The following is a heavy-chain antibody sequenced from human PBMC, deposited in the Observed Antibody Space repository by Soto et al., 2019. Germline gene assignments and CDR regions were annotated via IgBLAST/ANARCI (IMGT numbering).Heavy chain of an antibody. Sequence: PGGSLRLSCAASGFPFNNAWINGARQVQGKGLEWVGRVKSKADGGSGDYAAPVKGRFVVSRDDSKDIVYLQMNSLKIEDTGVYYCTTDSRTTLPEIRFDYWGHGTQVTVSS. CDR1: GFPFNNAW. D-gene: IGHD1-26*01. J-gene: IGHJ4*01. V-gene: IGHV3-15*07. CDR2: VKSKADGGSG. CDR3: TTDSRTTLPEIRFDY.